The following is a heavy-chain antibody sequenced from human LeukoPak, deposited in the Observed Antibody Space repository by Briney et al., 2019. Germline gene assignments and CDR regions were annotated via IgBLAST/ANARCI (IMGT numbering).Heavy chain of an antibody. V-gene: IGHV1-46*01. Sequence: ASVKVSCKASGYSFTIFHIHWVRQAPGQGLEWMGIINPSGGSTSYAQKFQGRVTMTRDTSTSTVYMELSSLRSEDTAVYYCARDRPAAENWFDPWGQGTLVTVSS. CDR3: ARDRPAAENWFDP. CDR2: INPSGGST. CDR1: GYSFTIFH. D-gene: IGHD2-2*01. J-gene: IGHJ5*02.